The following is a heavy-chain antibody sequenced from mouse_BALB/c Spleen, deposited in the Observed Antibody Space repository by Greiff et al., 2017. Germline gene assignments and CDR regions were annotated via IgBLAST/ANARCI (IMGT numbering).Heavy chain of an antibody. Sequence: VNVVESGPELVKPGASVKISCKASGYSFTSYYIHWVKQRPGQGLEWIGWIFPGSGNTKYNEKFKGKATLTADTSSSTAYMQLSSLTSEDSAVYFCARHPITTATVFAYWGQGTLVTVSA. V-gene: IGHV1-66*01. D-gene: IGHD1-2*01. J-gene: IGHJ3*01. CDR2: IFPGSGNT. CDR1: GYSFTSYY. CDR3: ARHPITTATVFAY.